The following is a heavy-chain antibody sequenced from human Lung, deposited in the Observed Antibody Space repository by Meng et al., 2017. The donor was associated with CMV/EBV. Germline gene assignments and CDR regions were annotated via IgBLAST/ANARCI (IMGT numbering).Heavy chain of an antibody. V-gene: IGHV4-59*01. CDR3: ARGTGSGTHIRLSYYYGVDF. D-gene: IGHD3-10*01. CDR2: IYYSGGA. Sequence: SXTXSLXCTVSGDXISNYYWSWIRQPPGRGLELIGYIYYSGGADYNPSLQSRATISIDTSKKQFSLKVTSVTAADTAVYYCARGTGSGTHIRLSYYYGVDFXGRGXAVTVSS. CDR1: GDXISNYY. J-gene: IGHJ6*01.